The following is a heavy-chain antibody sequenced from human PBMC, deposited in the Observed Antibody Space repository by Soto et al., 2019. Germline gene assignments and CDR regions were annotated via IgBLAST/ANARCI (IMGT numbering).Heavy chain of an antibody. J-gene: IGHJ6*03. D-gene: IGHD6-13*01. CDR1: GYTFTSYD. Sequence: GASVKVSCKASGYTFTSYDINWVRQATGQGLEWMGWMNPNSGNTGYAQKFRGRVTMTRNTSISTAYMELSSLRSEDTAVYYCARGPGSWYYYYMDVWGKGTTVTVSS. V-gene: IGHV1-8*02. CDR2: MNPNSGNT. CDR3: ARGPGSWYYYYMDV.